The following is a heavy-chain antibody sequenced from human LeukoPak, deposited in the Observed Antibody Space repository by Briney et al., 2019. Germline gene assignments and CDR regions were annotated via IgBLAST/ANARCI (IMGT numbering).Heavy chain of an antibody. J-gene: IGHJ4*02. CDR2: ISDDSSFT. Sequence: GGSLRLSCAASGLVFGKYARAWVRQAPGKGLECVSIISDDSSFTYYLDSVKGRSTIFRDNSKNTLYLHMNSLKAEDTAVYYCAKGRCSGPGCDSFDYWGQGALVTVSS. CDR3: AKGRCSGPGCDSFDY. V-gene: IGHV3-23*01. CDR1: GLVFGKYA. D-gene: IGHD5-12*01.